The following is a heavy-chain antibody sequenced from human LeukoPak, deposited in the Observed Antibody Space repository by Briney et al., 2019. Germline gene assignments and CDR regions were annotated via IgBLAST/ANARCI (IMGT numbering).Heavy chain of an antibody. Sequence: ETLSLTCTVSGDSISSGGYYWSWVRQAPGKGLEWVSAISDSGGNTYYADSVKGRFTISRDNSKNTLYLQMNSLRAEDTAVYYCAKDLEVGVHQGFISRYDYWGQGTLVTVSS. CDR2: ISDSGGNT. CDR1: GDSISSGGYY. CDR3: AKDLEVGVHQGFISRYDY. D-gene: IGHD2-2*01. J-gene: IGHJ4*02. V-gene: IGHV3-23*01.